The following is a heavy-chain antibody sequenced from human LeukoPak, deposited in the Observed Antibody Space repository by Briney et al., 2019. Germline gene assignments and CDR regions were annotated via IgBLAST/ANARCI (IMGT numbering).Heavy chain of an antibody. J-gene: IGHJ5*02. CDR3: ARGGAVDCGGSCYLNFFDP. V-gene: IGHV4-59*01. D-gene: IGHD2-21*02. CDR1: GDPISGYY. Sequence: SETLSLTCTVSGDPISGYYWTWIRQPPGKGLEWIGYIYYSGSTKYNPSLKSRVTISVDTSKNQFSPKLNSVTGADTAVYYCARGGAVDCGGSCYLNFFDPWGQGTLVTVSS. CDR2: IYYSGST.